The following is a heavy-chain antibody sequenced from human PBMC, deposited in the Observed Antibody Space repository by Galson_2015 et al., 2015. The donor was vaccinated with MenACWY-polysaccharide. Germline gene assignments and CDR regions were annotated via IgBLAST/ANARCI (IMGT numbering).Heavy chain of an antibody. CDR1: GYSFTNYW. J-gene: IGHJ4*02. CDR2: IFPGDSDT. Sequence: SGAEVKKPGESLTISCKGSGYSFTNYWIGWVRQMPGKGLEWMGIIFPGDSDTRYSPSFQGQVTISADKSISTAYLQWSSLKASDTAMYYCAREETGTWGAPDYWGQGTLVTVSS. D-gene: IGHD1-7*01. CDR3: AREETGTWGAPDY. V-gene: IGHV5-51*01.